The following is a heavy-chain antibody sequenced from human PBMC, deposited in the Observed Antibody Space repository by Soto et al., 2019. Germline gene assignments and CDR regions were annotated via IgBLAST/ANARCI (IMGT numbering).Heavy chain of an antibody. Sequence: SETLSLTCTVSGGSISSGGYYWSWIRQHPGKGLEWIGYIYYSGSTYYNPSLKSRVTISVDTSKNQFSLKLSSVTAADTAVYYCARDNKWRSGYCSGGSCYSGDFDWFDPWGQGTLVPVSS. CDR2: IYYSGST. V-gene: IGHV4-31*03. D-gene: IGHD2-15*01. CDR1: GGSISSGGYY. CDR3: ARDNKWRSGYCSGGSCYSGDFDWFDP. J-gene: IGHJ5*02.